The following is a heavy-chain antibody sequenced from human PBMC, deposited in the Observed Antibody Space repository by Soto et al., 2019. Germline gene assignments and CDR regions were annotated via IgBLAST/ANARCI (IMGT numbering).Heavy chain of an antibody. D-gene: IGHD3-22*01. V-gene: IGHV1-3*05. CDR3: AILGTYYFDNSDNYFDF. Sequence: QVQLVQSGAEEMKPGASVKVSCKASGYTLTRYSIHWVRQAPGQRLEWMGWINAGNGKTKFSQKFQGRVTITRDTSASTAYMELRGLRSEDTAVYCCAILGTYYFDNSDNYFDFWGQGTLVTVSS. J-gene: IGHJ4*02. CDR1: GYTLTRYS. CDR2: INAGNGKT.